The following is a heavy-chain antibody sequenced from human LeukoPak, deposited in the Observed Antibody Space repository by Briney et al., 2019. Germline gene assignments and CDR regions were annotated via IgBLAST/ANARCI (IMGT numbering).Heavy chain of an antibody. CDR3: ARAFPYCGGDCDYYGMDV. V-gene: IGHV1-2*02. Sequence: ASVKVSCKASGYTFTGYYMHWVRQAPGQGLEWMGWINPNSGGTNYAQKFQGRVTMTRDTSISTAYMELSRLRSDDTAVYYCARAFPYCGGDCDYYGMDVWGQGTTVTVSS. CDR1: GYTFTGYY. J-gene: IGHJ6*02. D-gene: IGHD2-21*02. CDR2: INPNSGGT.